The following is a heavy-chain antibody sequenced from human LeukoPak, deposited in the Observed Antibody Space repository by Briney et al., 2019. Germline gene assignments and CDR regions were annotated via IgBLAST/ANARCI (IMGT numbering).Heavy chain of an antibody. D-gene: IGHD6-6*01. CDR3: AREEEYSSSSPDY. Sequence: GGSLRLSCAASGFTFSSYSMNWVRQAPGKGLEWVSSISSSSSRIYYADSVKGRFTISRDNAKNSLTLQMNSLRAEDTAVYYCAREEEYSSSSPDYWGQGTLVTVS. CDR1: GFTFSSYS. CDR2: ISSSSSRI. V-gene: IGHV3-21*01. J-gene: IGHJ4*02.